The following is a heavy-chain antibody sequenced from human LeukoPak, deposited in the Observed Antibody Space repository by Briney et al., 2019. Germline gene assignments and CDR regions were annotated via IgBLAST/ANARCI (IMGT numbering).Heavy chain of an antibody. CDR3: ARDREMGIFDY. J-gene: IGHJ4*02. CDR1: GYTFTSYG. CDR2: IIPIFGTA. D-gene: IGHD5-24*01. V-gene: IGHV1-69*06. Sequence: SVKVSCKASGYTFTSYGISWVRQAPGQGLEWMGGIIPIFGTANYAQKFQGRVTITADKSTSTAYMELSSLRSEDTAVYYCARDREMGIFDYWGQGTLVTVSS.